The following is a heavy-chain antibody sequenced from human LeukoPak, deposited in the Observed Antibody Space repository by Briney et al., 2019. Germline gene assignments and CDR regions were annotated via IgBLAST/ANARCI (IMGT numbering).Heavy chain of an antibody. CDR2: ISGRGDVI. J-gene: IGHJ4*02. CDR3: ARPYYVAANYYFDY. D-gene: IGHD1-26*01. Sequence: PGGSLRLSCAASGFTVSSNYMSWVRQAPGKGPEWVSYISGRGDVIYYADSVKGRFTISRDNAKNSLYLQMNSLRAEDTAVYYCARPYYVAANYYFDYWGQGTLVTVSS. CDR1: GFTVSSNY. V-gene: IGHV3-11*04.